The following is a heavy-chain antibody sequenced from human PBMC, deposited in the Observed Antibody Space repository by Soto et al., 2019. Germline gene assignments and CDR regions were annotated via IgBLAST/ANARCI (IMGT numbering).Heavy chain of an antibody. Sequence: PSETLSLTCTVSGGSISSGDYYWSWIRHPPGKGLEWIGYIYYSGSTYYDPSLKSRVTISVDTSKNQFSLKLSSVTAADTAVYYCARLSVMRGRTSNYFGDYWGQGTLVTVSS. CDR3: ARLSVMRGRTSNYFGDY. CDR2: IYYSGST. D-gene: IGHD3-10*01. V-gene: IGHV4-30-4*01. CDR1: GGSISSGDYY. J-gene: IGHJ4*02.